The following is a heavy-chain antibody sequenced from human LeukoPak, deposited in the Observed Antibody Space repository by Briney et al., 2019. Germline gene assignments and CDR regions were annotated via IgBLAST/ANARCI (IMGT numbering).Heavy chain of an antibody. Sequence: GTLSLTCAVSGGSISSSNWWSWVRQPPGKGLEWIGEIYHSGSTNYDPSLKSRVTISVDKSKNQFSLKLSSVTAADTAVYYCAGFAEVGSSSDYWGQGTLVTVSS. CDR2: IYHSGST. J-gene: IGHJ4*02. CDR1: GGSISSSNW. V-gene: IGHV4-4*02. CDR3: AGFAEVGSSSDY. D-gene: IGHD6-19*01.